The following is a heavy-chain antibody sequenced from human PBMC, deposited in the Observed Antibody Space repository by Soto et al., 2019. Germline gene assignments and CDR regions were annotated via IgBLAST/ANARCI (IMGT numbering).Heavy chain of an antibody. Sequence: GGSLRLSCAAFGFTFSSYDMNWVRQAPGKGLEWVSGVSASGSITSYADSAKGRFTISRDNAKNTVFLQMTGLRAEDTAVYFCAKGDCSGGRCYRGFDYWGQGTLVTVSS. CDR1: GFTFSSYD. V-gene: IGHV3-23*01. CDR2: VSASGSIT. J-gene: IGHJ4*02. D-gene: IGHD2-15*01. CDR3: AKGDCSGGRCYRGFDY.